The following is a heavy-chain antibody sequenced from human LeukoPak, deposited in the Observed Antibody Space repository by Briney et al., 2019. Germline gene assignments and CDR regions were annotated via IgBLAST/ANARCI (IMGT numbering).Heavy chain of an antibody. D-gene: IGHD2-2*01. CDR1: GGSISIYY. V-gene: IGHV4-59*01. J-gene: IGHJ2*01. Sequence: SETLSLTCTVSGGSISIYYWSWIRQPPGKGLEWIGYINYSGSTNYNPSLKSRVTISVDTSKNQFSLKLTSVTAADTAVYYCARQIGVVPAARYWYFDLWGRGTLVTVSS. CDR2: INYSGST. CDR3: ARQIGVVPAARYWYFDL.